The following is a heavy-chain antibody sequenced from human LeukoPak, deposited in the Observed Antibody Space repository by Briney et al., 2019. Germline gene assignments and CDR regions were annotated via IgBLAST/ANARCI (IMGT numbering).Heavy chain of an antibody. Sequence: ASVKVSCKTSGYSFTNDGITWARQAPGQGLEWMGWISVSNGNTQYAERLQGRVTMTTDTSTTTAYMELSSLKSDDTAIYYCARVVVAAAAGTDWFDPWGQGTLVTVS. CDR3: ARVVVAAAAGTDWFDP. CDR2: ISVSNGNT. J-gene: IGHJ5*02. CDR1: GYSFTNDG. V-gene: IGHV1-18*01. D-gene: IGHD6-13*01.